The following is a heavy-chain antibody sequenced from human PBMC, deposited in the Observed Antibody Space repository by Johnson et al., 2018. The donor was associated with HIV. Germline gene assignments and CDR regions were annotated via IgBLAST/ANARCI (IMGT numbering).Heavy chain of an antibody. CDR2: IYSGGLT. D-gene: IGHD4-17*01. V-gene: IGHV3-66*02. CDR3: QKHNFGNYGSRALDI. CDR1: GLNVSGHY. J-gene: IGHJ3*02. Sequence: VQLVESGGGLVKPGGSLRLSCVASGLNVSGHYMSWVRQSPGKGLEWVSVIYSGGLTYYAQSVKGRFTISRDNSKDTRYLQMNSLRGDDTAIYYCQKHNFGNYGSRALDIWGQGTMVTVSS.